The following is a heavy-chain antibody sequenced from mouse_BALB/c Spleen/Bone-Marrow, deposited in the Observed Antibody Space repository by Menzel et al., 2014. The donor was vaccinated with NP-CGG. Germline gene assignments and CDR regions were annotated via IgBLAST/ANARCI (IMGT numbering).Heavy chain of an antibody. CDR3: AEITTAAYYVMDY. J-gene: IGHJ4*01. CDR1: GFNIEDTY. CDR2: IDPANGNT. Sequence: EVKLVESGAELVKPGASVKLSCTASGFNIEDTYIHWVKQRPEQGLEWIGRIDPANGNTKYDPKFQGKATITTGTSSNTAYLQLSSLTSEDTAVYYCAEITTAAYYVMDYWGQGTSVTVSS. D-gene: IGHD1-2*01. V-gene: IGHV14-3*02.